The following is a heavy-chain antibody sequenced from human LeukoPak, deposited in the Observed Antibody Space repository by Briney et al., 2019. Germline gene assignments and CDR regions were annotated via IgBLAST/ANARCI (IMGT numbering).Heavy chain of an antibody. D-gene: IGHD2-21*01. J-gene: IGHJ4*02. V-gene: IGHV1-18*01. Sequence: GASVKVSCKASGYTFTNYGISWVRQAPGQGLEWMGWISAYNGNTNYAQKLQGRVTMTTDTSTSTAYMELRSLRSDDTAVYYCARSSSVTIPGYYFDYWGQGTLVTVSS. CDR2: ISAYNGNT. CDR3: ARSSSVTIPGYYFDY. CDR1: GYTFTNYG.